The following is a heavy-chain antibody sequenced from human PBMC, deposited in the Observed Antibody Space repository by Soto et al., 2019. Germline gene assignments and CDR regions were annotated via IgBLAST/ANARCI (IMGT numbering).Heavy chain of an antibody. V-gene: IGHV1-69*13. CDR3: ARAGSMLPMDV. CDR1: GGTFSIYA. CDR2: IIPIFGTA. D-gene: IGHD2-15*01. Sequence: ASVKVSCKASGGTFSIYAISCVLQAPGQGLEWMGGIIPIFGTANYAQKFQGRVTITADESTSTAYMELSSLRSEDTAVYYCARAGSMLPMDVWGQGTTVTVSS. J-gene: IGHJ6*02.